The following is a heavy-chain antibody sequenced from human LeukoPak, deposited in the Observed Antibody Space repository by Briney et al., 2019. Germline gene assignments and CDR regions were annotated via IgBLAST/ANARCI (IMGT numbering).Heavy chain of an antibody. CDR3: ARHVYGKGMYV. V-gene: IGHV4-4*09. CDR2: ISTSGTA. J-gene: IGHJ6*04. Sequence: SETPSRTSTVSGDSLRDNYWGCIRQRPGKGLECVGYISTSGTAYNPSLKSRLTISKDTSKSQFSLTLSSVTAADTAVYYCARHVYGKGMYVWGKGTTVTVSS. D-gene: IGHD4-17*01. CDR1: GDSLRDNY.